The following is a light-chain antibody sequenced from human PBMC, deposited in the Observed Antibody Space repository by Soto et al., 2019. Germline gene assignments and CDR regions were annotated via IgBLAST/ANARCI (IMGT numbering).Light chain of an antibody. Sequence: MVLTQSPGTLSLSPGERATLSCRASQSFSTSYLAWYQQKPGQAPRLLIFAASIRASGIPDRFSGSDSGTDFTLTIDRLEPEDFAVYYCQQYSTSPLTFGGGTKVEI. V-gene: IGKV3-20*01. CDR2: AAS. J-gene: IGKJ4*01. CDR1: QSFSTSY. CDR3: QQYSTSPLT.